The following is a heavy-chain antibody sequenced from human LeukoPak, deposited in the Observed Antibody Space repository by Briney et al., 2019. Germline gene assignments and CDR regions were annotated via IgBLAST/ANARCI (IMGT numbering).Heavy chain of an antibody. D-gene: IGHD2-2*01. CDR2: IYTSGST. Sequence: SETLSLTCTVSGGSISSGSYYWSWIRQPAGKGLEWIGRIYTSGSTNYNPSLKSRVTMSVDTSKNQFSLKLSSVTAADTAVYYCARDGRAFDVVVPAMARSYNWFDPWGQGTLVTVSS. CDR3: ARDGRAFDVVVPAMARSYNWFDP. CDR1: GGSISSGSYY. V-gene: IGHV4-61*02. J-gene: IGHJ5*02.